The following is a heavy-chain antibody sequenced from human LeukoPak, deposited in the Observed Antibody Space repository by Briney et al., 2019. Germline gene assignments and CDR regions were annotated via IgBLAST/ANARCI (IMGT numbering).Heavy chain of an antibody. V-gene: IGHV4-59*12. CDR3: ARGFYSYASGTNPYYFDY. CDR2: IFYTGST. Sequence: SETLSLTCTVSGGSFSTYYWSWIRQFPGKGLEWIGYIFYTGSTSFNPSLESRLTISTDTPKNQFSLKLSPVTAADTAIYYCARGFYSYASGTNPYYFDYWGQGALIIVSS. J-gene: IGHJ4*02. CDR1: GGSFSTYY. D-gene: IGHD3-10*01.